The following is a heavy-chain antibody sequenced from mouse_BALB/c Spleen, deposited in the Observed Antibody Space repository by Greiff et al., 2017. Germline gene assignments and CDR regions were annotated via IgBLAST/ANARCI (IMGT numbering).Heavy chain of an antibody. CDR2: ISNGGGST. J-gene: IGHJ3*01. CDR1: GFTFSSYT. Sequence: EVKLVESGGGLVQPGGSLKLSCAASGFTFSSYTMSWVRQTPEKRLEWVAYISNGGGSTYYPDTVKGRFTISRDNAKNTLYLQMSSLKSEDTAMYYCARGDGNSIFAYWGQGTLVTVSA. D-gene: IGHD2-1*01. CDR3: ARGDGNSIFAY. V-gene: IGHV5-12-2*01.